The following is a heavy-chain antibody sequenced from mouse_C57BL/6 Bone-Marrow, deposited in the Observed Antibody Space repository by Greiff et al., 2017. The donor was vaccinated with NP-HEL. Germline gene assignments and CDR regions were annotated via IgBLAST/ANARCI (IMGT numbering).Heavy chain of an antibody. J-gene: IGHJ4*01. CDR1: GYSITSGYY. V-gene: IGHV3-6*01. D-gene: IGHD2-3*01. CDR2: ISYDGSN. CDR3: ARLWLLGAMDY. Sequence: EVKLMESGPGLVKPSQSLSLTCSVTGYSITSGYYWNWIRQFPGNKLEWMGYISYDGSNNYNPSLKNRISITRDTSKNQFFLKLNSVTTEDTATYYCARLWLLGAMDYWGQGTSVTVSS.